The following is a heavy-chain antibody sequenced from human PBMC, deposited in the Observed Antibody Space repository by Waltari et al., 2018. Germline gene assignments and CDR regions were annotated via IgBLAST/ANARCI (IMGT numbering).Heavy chain of an antibody. V-gene: IGHV3-74*01. CDR3: GTLEAVAS. J-gene: IGHJ5*02. CDR1: GVTFSPHW. Sequence: EVQVVESGGGLVLPGGSLRLSCTASGVTFSPHWVHWVRQIPGKGLVWVSGFNNYGTITRCAYPGKGRFTISRDNARDAVHLQMNNLRVEDTAVYFCGTLEAVASWGQGTLVTVSS. CDR2: FNNYGTIT.